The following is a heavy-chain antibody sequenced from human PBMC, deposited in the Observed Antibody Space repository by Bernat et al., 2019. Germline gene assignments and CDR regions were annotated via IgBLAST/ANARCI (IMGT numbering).Heavy chain of an antibody. CDR1: GGSIYSSNW. CDR2: IYPSGST. CDR3: ARKYVYDSGKSNWFDP. V-gene: IGHV4-4*02. J-gene: IGHJ5*02. Sequence: QVQLQESGPGLVKPSGTLSLTCAVSGGSIYSSNWWSWVRQPPGEGLEWIGEIYPSGSTKYNPSLKSRVTMSVDKSKNHFSLRLSSVTAADTAVYYCARKYVYDSGKSNWFDPWGQGTLVTVSS. D-gene: IGHD3-10*01.